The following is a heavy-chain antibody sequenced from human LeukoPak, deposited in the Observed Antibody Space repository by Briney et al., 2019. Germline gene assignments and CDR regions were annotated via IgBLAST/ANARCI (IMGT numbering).Heavy chain of an antibody. D-gene: IGHD5-18*01. CDR2: INHSGST. V-gene: IGHV4-34*01. J-gene: IGHJ5*02. CDR1: GGSFSGYY. CDR3: ARGGYIYGSRGNWFDP. Sequence: SETLSLTCAVYGGSFSGYYWSWIRQPPGKGLEWIGEINHSGSTNYNPSLKSRVTISADTSKNQFSLKLSSVTAADTAVYYCARGGYIYGSRGNWFDPWGQGTLVTVSS.